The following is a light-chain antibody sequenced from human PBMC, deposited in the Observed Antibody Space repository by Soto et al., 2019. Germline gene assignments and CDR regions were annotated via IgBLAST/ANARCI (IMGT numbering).Light chain of an antibody. CDR1: QSVSSSY. J-gene: IGKJ4*01. CDR2: GAS. Sequence: EIGLTQSPGTLSLSPGERATLSCRASQSVSSSYLAWYQQKPGQAPRLLIYGASSRATGIPARFSGSGSGTDFTLTISSLEPEDFAVYYCQQRSNWLTFGGGTKVDIK. V-gene: IGKV3D-20*02. CDR3: QQRSNWLT.